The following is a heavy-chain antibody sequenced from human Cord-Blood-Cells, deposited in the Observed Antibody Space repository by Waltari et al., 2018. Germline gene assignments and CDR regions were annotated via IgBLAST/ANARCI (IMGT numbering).Heavy chain of an antibody. CDR3: AKDYGDYYYYYYYGMDV. CDR2: ISYDGSNK. J-gene: IGHJ6*02. D-gene: IGHD4-17*01. CDR1: GFTFSSYG. Sequence: QVQLVESGGGVVQPGRSLRLSCAASGFTFSSYGMHWVRQAPGKGLEWVAVISYDGSNKYYADSVKGRFTISRDNSKNTQYLQMNSLRAEDTAVYYCAKDYGDYYYYYYYGMDVWGQGTTVTVSS. V-gene: IGHV3-30*18.